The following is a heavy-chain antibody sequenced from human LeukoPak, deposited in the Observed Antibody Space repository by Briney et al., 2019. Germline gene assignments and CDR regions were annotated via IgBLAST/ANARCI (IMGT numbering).Heavy chain of an antibody. Sequence: PGGSLRLSCAASGFTFSSYSMNWVRQAPGKGLEWVSSIGSSSYIYYADSVKGRFTISRDNAKNSLYLQMNSLRAEDTAVYYCARDGLVVAAAGTYYYYYMDVWGKGTTVTVSS. CDR2: IGSSSYI. D-gene: IGHD6-13*01. V-gene: IGHV3-21*01. CDR3: ARDGLVVAAAGTYYYYYMDV. J-gene: IGHJ6*03. CDR1: GFTFSSYS.